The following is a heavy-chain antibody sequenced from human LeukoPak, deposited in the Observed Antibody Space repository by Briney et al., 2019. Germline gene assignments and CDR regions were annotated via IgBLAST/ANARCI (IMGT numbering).Heavy chain of an antibody. CDR3: ARNRSVTTTPGFDH. CDR1: GDSITSSTYY. D-gene: IGHD4-17*01. J-gene: IGHJ4*02. CDR2: IYYSGTT. V-gene: IGHV4-39*02. Sequence: SEALSLTCTVSGDSITSSTYYWGWIRQPPGKGLEWIGSIYYSGTTYYNPSLKSRVIISVDTSKNHFSLKLSSVTAADTAVYYCARNRSVTTTPGFDHWGEGTLVTVSS.